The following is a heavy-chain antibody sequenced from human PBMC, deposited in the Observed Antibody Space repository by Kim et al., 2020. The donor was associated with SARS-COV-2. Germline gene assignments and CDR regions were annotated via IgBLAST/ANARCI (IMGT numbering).Heavy chain of an antibody. CDR3: ASLRIGVTTDFDY. V-gene: IGHV3-30*03. J-gene: IGHJ4*02. CDR2: ISYDGSNK. CDR1: GFTFSSYG. Sequence: GGSLRLSCAASGFTFSSYGMHWVRQAPGKGLEWVAVISYDGSNKYYADSVKGRFTISRDNSKNTLYLQMNSLRAEDTAVYYCASLRIGVTTDFDYWGQGTLVTVSS. D-gene: IGHD4-17*01.